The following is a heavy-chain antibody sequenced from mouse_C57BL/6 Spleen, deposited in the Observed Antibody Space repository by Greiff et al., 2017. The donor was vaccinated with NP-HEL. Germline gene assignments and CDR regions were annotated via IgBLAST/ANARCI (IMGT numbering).Heavy chain of an antibody. D-gene: IGHD1-1*01. V-gene: IGHV5-16*01. J-gene: IGHJ4*01. CDR3: ARDRYYGSSYYAMDY. CDR1: GFTFSDYY. Sequence: EVHLVGSEGGLVQPGSSMKLSCTASGFTFSDYYMAWVRQVPEKGLEWVANINYDGSSTYYLDSLKSRFIISRDNAKNILYLQMSSLKSEDTATYYCARDRYYGSSYYAMDYWGQGTSVTVSS. CDR2: INYDGSST.